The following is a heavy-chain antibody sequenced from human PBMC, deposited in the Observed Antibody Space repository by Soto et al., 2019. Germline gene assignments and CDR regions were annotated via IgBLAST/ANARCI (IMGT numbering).Heavy chain of an antibody. CDR3: ARSSSGWYYFDY. CDR2: ISWNSGSI. CDR1: GFTFDDYA. Sequence: EVQLVESGGGLVQPGRSPRLSCAASGFTFDDYAMHWVRQAPGKGLEWVSGISWNSGSIGYADSVKGRFTISRDNAKNSLYLQMNSLRAEDTALYYCARSSSGWYYFDYWGQGTLVTVSS. J-gene: IGHJ4*02. D-gene: IGHD6-19*01. V-gene: IGHV3-9*01.